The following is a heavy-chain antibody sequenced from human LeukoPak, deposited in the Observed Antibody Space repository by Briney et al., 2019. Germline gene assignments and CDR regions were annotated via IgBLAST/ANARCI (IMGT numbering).Heavy chain of an antibody. CDR2: IYSGGST. CDR1: GLTVSTNY. D-gene: IGHD6-19*01. J-gene: IGHJ4*02. V-gene: IGHV3-53*01. Sequence: GGSLRLSCEASGLTVSTNYMSWVRQAPGKGLEWVSVIYSGGSTYYADSVKGRFTISRDNSKNTPYLQMNSLRAEDTAVYYCASSIAVAGTIYWGQGTLVTVSS. CDR3: ASSIAVAGTIY.